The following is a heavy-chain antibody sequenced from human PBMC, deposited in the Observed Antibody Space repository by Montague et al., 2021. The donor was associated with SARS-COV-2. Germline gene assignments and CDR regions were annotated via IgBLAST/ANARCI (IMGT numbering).Heavy chain of an antibody. V-gene: IGHV3-7*01. CDR2: IKQDGSEK. D-gene: IGHD6-13*01. Sequence: SLRLSCAASGFTFSSYWMSWVRQASGKGLEWVANIKQDGSEKYYVDSVKGRFTISRDNAENSLYLQMNSLRAEDTAVYYCARMGSSWYVRYYYYYGMDVWGQGTTVTVSS. CDR1: GFTFSSYW. J-gene: IGHJ6*02. CDR3: ARMGSSWYVRYYYYYGMDV.